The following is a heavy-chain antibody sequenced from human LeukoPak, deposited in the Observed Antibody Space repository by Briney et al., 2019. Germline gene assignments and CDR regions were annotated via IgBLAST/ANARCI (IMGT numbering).Heavy chain of an antibody. D-gene: IGHD2-21*02. CDR2: ISSSSSYI. Sequence: GGSLRLSCAASGFTFSSYSMNWVRQAPGKGLEWVSSISSSSSYIYYADSVKGRFTISRDNAKNSLYLQMNSLRAEDTAVYYCARDQYLAYCGGDCYSGQFDYWGQGILVAVSS. V-gene: IGHV3-21*01. CDR3: ARDQYLAYCGGDCYSGQFDY. CDR1: GFTFSSYS. J-gene: IGHJ4*02.